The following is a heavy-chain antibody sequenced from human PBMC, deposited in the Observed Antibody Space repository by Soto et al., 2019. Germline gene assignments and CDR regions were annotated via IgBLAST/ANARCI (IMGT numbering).Heavy chain of an antibody. CDR3: AKGKDRPRISGGLDAACDI. CDR1: GFTVDDYA. CDR2: ISWNSGSI. Sequence: EVQLVESGGGLVQPGRSLRLSCAASGFTVDDYAMHWVRQAPGKGLEWVSGISWNSGSIGYAYSVKGRFTISRDNAKNSLYLQMNSLRAEDTAMYYCAKGKDRPRISGGLDAACDIWGQGTKVTVSS. D-gene: IGHD2-2*03. J-gene: IGHJ3*02. V-gene: IGHV3-9*01.